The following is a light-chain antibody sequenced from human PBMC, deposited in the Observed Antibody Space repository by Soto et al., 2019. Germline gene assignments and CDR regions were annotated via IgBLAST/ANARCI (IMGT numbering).Light chain of an antibody. CDR2: EVS. J-gene: IGLJ3*02. CDR1: SSDVGSYNL. CDR3: CSYAGSSTFWV. Sequence: QSVLTQPASVSGSPGQSITISCTGTSSDVGSYNLVSWYQHHPGKAPKLMIYEVSQRPSGVSNRFSGSKSGNTASLTISGLQAEDEADYYCCSYAGSSTFWVFGGGTQLTVL. V-gene: IGLV2-23*02.